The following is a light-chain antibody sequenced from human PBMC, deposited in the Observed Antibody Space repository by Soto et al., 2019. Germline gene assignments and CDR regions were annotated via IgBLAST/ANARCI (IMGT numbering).Light chain of an antibody. J-gene: IGLJ2*01. CDR1: SSNIGNNY. V-gene: IGLV1-51*01. CDR2: DNN. CDR3: GTWDYSLSAGPVV. Sequence: QSVLTQPPSVSAAPGQKVTISCSGSSSNIGNNYVSWYQQLPGTAPKLLIYDNNKRPSVIPDRFSGSKSGTSATLGITGLQTGDEADYYCGTWDYSLSAGPVVFGGGTKLTVL.